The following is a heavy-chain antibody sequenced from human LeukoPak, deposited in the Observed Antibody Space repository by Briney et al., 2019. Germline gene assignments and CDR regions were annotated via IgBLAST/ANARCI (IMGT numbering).Heavy chain of an antibody. Sequence: ASVTVSCKASGYTFNGYYMHWVRQAPGQGLEWMGWINPNSGGTNYAQQFQGRVTITRDTSISTAYMELSRLRSDDTAVYYCARGLHGAAAGTGAFDIWGQGTIVSVS. J-gene: IGHJ3*02. D-gene: IGHD6-13*01. CDR1: GYTFNGYY. CDR3: ARGLHGAAAGTGAFDI. V-gene: IGHV1-2*02. CDR2: INPNSGGT.